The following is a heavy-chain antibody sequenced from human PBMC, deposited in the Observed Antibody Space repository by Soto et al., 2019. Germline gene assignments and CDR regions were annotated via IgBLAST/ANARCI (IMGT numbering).Heavy chain of an antibody. CDR3: ARDERGSGSLDY. CDR2: IWYDGSNK. V-gene: IGHV3-33*01. J-gene: IGHJ4*02. D-gene: IGHD3-10*01. Sequence: QVQLVESGGGVVQPGRSLRLSCAASGFTFSSYGMHWVRQAPGKGLEWVAVIWYDGSNKYYADSVKGRFTISRDNSKNTLYLQMNSLRDEDTAVYYCARDERGSGSLDYWGQGTLVTVSS. CDR1: GFTFSSYG.